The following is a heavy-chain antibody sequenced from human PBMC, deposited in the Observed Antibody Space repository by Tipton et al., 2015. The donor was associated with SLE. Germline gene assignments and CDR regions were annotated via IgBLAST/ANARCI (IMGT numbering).Heavy chain of an antibody. D-gene: IGHD3-3*01. J-gene: IGHJ4*02. V-gene: IGHV4-38-2*02. CDR2: VYHSGST. Sequence: LRLSCTVSGYSISSDYYWGWIRQPPGKGLEWIGSVYHSGSTYYNPSLKSRVTISVDTSKNQFSLKLNSVTAADTAVYYCARGFHYDFWSSHYNEKGPRTYYFDSWGPGTQLTVSS. CDR1: GYSISSDYY. CDR3: ARGFHYDFWSSHYNEKGPRTYYFDS.